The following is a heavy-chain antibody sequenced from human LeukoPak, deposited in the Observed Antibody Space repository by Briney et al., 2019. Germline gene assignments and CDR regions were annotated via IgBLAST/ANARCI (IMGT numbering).Heavy chain of an antibody. CDR3: ARATYTTDSWFDP. CDR1: GGSISSTSW. V-gene: IGHV4-4*02. Sequence: SETLSLTCAVSGGSISSTSWWSWVRQPPGKGLEWIGEFSHSGSTNYNPSLKSRVTMSVDKSKNQFSLTLTSVTAADTAVYYCARATYTTDSWFDPWGQGTLVTVSS. J-gene: IGHJ5*02. CDR2: FSHSGST. D-gene: IGHD2/OR15-2a*01.